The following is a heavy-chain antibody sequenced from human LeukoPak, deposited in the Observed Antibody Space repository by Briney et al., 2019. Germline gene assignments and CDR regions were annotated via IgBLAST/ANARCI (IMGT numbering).Heavy chain of an antibody. CDR1: GGSISSYY. J-gene: IGHJ4*02. CDR3: ARLKWSQLWFYYFDY. CDR2: IYYSGST. D-gene: IGHD5-18*01. V-gene: IGHV4-59*04. Sequence: PSETLSLTCTVSGGSISSYYWSWIRQPPGKGLEWIGYIYYSGSTYYNPSLKSRVTISVDTSKNQFSLKLSSVTAADTAVYYCARLKWSQLWFYYFDYWGQGTLVTVSS.